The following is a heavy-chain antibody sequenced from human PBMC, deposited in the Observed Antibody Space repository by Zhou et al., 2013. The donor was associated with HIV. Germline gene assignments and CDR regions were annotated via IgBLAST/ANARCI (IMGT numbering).Heavy chain of an antibody. CDR2: INPNNGDT. D-gene: IGHD5-12*01. CDR1: GGIFSSSD. CDR3: ARDEMATPLGYYYMDV. J-gene: IGHJ6*03. V-gene: IGHV1-2*02. Sequence: QVRLVQSGDEVKKPGASVKVSCKASGGIFSSSDISWVRQAPGQGLEWMGWINPNNGDTNYAQNFQGRVTMTSDTSISTIYLDLSRLRSEDTAVYYCARDEMATPLGYYYMDVWGKGTTVTVSS.